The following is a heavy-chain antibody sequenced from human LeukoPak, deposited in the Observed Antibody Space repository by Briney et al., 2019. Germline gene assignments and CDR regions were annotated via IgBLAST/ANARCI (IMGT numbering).Heavy chain of an antibody. CDR3: ARGIVVVVAASMVY. Sequence: GGSLRLSCAASGFTFSSYAMHWVRQAPGKGLEWVAVISYDGSNKYYADSVKGRFTISRDNSKNTLYLQMSSLRAEDTAVYYCARGIVVVVAASMVYWGQGTLVTVSS. J-gene: IGHJ4*02. V-gene: IGHV3-30-3*01. CDR1: GFTFSSYA. D-gene: IGHD2-15*01. CDR2: ISYDGSNK.